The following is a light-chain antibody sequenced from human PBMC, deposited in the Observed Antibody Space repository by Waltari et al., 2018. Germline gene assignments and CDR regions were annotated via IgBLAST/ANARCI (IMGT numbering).Light chain of an antibody. CDR2: WAS. V-gene: IGKV4-1*01. J-gene: IGKJ4*01. CDR3: QQYYSIPLT. CDR1: QSVLYSSNNKNY. Sequence: DIVMTQSSDSLAVSLGERATINCKSSQSVLYSSNNKNYLAWYQQKPGQPPKLPIYWASTRESGVPDRFTGSGSGTDFTLTISSLQAEDVAVYYCQQYYSIPLTFGGGTKVEIK.